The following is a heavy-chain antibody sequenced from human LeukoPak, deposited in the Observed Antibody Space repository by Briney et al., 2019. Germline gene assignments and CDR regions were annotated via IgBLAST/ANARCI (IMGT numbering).Heavy chain of an antibody. J-gene: IGHJ4*02. V-gene: IGHV1-18*01. CDR2: ISAYNGNT. CDR1: GYTFTSYG. CDR3: ARASPAYSSSWEVVY. D-gene: IGHD6-13*01. Sequence: ASVKVSCKASGYTFTSYGISWVRQAPGQGLEWMGWISAYNGNTHYEQKLQGRVTMTTDTSTSTAYMELRSLRSDDTAVYYCARASPAYSSSWEVVYWGQGTLVTVSS.